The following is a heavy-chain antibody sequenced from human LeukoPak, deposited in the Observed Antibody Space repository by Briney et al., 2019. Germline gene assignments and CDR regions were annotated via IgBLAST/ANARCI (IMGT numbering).Heavy chain of an antibody. V-gene: IGHV4-4*02. CDR1: GGSISSTNW. Sequence: PSETLSLTCGVSGGSISSTNWWSWVRQPPGQGLERIGEISLTGETNYNPSLNGRVTMSLDKSRNQLSLSLTSVTAADTAIYYCSRESGAFCPFGYWGQGTLVIVPP. CDR2: ISLTGET. J-gene: IGHJ4*02. D-gene: IGHD1-26*01. CDR3: SRESGAFCPFGY.